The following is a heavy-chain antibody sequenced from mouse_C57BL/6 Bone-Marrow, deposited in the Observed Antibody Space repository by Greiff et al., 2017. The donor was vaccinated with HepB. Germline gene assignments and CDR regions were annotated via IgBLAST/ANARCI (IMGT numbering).Heavy chain of an antibody. CDR2: IWSGGST. D-gene: IGHD1-1*01. J-gene: IGHJ1*03. V-gene: IGHV2-2*01. CDR3: ASYYYGGSYWYFDV. Sequence: QVQLKQSGPGLVQPSQSLSITCTVSGFSLTSYGVHWVRQSPGKGLEWLGVIWSGGSTDYNAAFISRLSISKDNSKSQVFFKMNSLQADDTAIYYCASYYYGGSYWYFDVWGTGTTVTVSS. CDR1: GFSLTSYG.